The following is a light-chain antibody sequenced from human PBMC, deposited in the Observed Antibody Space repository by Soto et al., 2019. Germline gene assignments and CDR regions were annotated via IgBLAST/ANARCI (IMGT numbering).Light chain of an antibody. CDR2: EVS. V-gene: IGLV2-8*01. CDR1: SSDVGGYNY. CDR3: SSYAGSNNFYP. J-gene: IGLJ1*01. Sequence: QSVLTQPPSASGSPGQSVTISCTGTSSDVGGYNYVSWYQQHPGKAPKLMIYEVSKRPSGVPDRFSGSKSGNTASLTVSGLQAEDEADYYCSSYAGSNNFYPFGTGTKVTVL.